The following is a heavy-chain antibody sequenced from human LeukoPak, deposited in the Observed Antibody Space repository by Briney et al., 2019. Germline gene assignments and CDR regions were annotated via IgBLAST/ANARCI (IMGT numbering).Heavy chain of an antibody. CDR2: ISSPSSYI. Sequence: GGSLRLSCAASGLTFSSYSMNWVRQAPGKGLEWVASISSPSSYIYYADSVKGRFTISRDNAKNSLYLQMNSLRAEDTAVYYCARDFPASNYYDSSGYGYWGQGTLVTVSS. CDR1: GLTFSSYS. D-gene: IGHD3-22*01. CDR3: ARDFPASNYYDSSGYGY. V-gene: IGHV3-21*01. J-gene: IGHJ4*02.